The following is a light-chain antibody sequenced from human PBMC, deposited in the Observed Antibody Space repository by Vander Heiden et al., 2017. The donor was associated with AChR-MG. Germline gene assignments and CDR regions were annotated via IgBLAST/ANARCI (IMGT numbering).Light chain of an antibody. CDR3: QQSSSYPLT. V-gene: IGKV1-13*02. CDR1: QDISSA. CDR2: DAS. Sequence: AIQMTHSPSSLSASVGDRVTITCRASQDISSALIWYQQKPGKVPKVLIYDASSLVSGVPSRFSGSGSGTEFTLTISSLQPEDFATYHCQQSSSYPLTFGGGTKVEIK. J-gene: IGKJ4*01.